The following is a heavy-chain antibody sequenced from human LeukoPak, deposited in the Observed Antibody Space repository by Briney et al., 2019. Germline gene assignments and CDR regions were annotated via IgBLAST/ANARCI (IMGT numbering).Heavy chain of an antibody. CDR3: ARNEAGPNYFDY. CDR1: GFTFSSYA. CDR2: ISYDGSNK. D-gene: IGHD1/OR15-1a*01. Sequence: PGGSLRLSCAASGFTFSSYAMHWVRQAPGKGLEWVAVISYDGSNKYYADSVKGRFTISRDNSKNTLYLQMNSLRAEDTAVYYCARNEAGPNYFDYWGQGTLVTVSS. J-gene: IGHJ4*02. V-gene: IGHV3-30*04.